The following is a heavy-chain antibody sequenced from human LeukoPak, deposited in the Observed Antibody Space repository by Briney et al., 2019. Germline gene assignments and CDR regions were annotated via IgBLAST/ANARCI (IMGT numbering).Heavy chain of an antibody. CDR3: ARDEYFYCASGGSCYGYYFEY. CDR2: ISAYNGNT. D-gene: IGHD2-15*01. CDR1: GYTFTSYG. V-gene: IGHV1-18*01. Sequence: GASVKVSCKASGYTFTSYGISWVRQAPGQGLEWMGRISAYNGNTNYAQKLQGRVTMTTDTSTSTAYMELRSLRSDDTAVYYCARDEYFYCASGGSCYGYYFEYWGQGTLVTVSS. J-gene: IGHJ4*02.